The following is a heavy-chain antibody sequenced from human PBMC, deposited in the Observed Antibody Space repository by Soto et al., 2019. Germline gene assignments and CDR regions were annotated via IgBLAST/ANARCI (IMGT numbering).Heavy chain of an antibody. Sequence: QVQLVQSGGGLVQPGGSLRLSCAASGFTFSAYHMSWIRQAQGKGLEWISYISSSGSYTTYTDSVKGRFTISRDNARSSLYLQMDSLRGEDTAVYYCAFVAPTIFGAQFHHNLVDVWGQVTTVTVAS. D-gene: IGHD3-3*01. CDR2: ISSSGSYT. CDR3: AFVAPTIFGAQFHHNLVDV. J-gene: IGHJ6*02. V-gene: IGHV3-11*06. CDR1: GFTFSAYH.